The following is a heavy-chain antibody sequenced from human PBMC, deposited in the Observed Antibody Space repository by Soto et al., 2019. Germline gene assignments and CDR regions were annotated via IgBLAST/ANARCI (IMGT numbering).Heavy chain of an antibody. D-gene: IGHD3-3*01. CDR1: GFTFSSYA. CDR2: ISGSGGST. V-gene: IGHV3-23*01. J-gene: IGHJ4*02. Sequence: GGSLRLSCAASGFTFSSYAMSWVRQAPGKGLEWVSAISGSGGSTYYADSVKGRFTISRDNSKNTLYLQMNSLRAEDTAVYYCAKDQNYDFWSGYLASPTYYFDYWGQGTLVTVSS. CDR3: AKDQNYDFWSGYLASPTYYFDY.